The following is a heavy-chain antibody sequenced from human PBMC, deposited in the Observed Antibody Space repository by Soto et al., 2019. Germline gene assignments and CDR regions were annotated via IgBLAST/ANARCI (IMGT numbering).Heavy chain of an antibody. CDR2: ISSDGSST. D-gene: IGHD4-4*01. Sequence: QVQLVESGGGVVQPWKSLRLSCVASGFTFSGYAMHWIRQAPGKAPEWVALISSDGSSTLYADSVRGRFTISRDNSRDTLALQLNSLRPDDTAVLSCARGAYRDCAYWGQGTLVPVSS. CDR1: GFTFSGYA. CDR3: ARGAYRDCAY. J-gene: IGHJ4*02. V-gene: IGHV3-30-3*01.